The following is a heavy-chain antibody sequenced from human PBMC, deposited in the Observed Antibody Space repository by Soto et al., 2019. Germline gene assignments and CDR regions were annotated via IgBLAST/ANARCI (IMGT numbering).Heavy chain of an antibody. CDR1: GFTFSSYS. CDR2: ISSSSSYI. CDR3: ARDAFVSRDIVVVVAAIDY. V-gene: IGHV3-21*01. J-gene: IGHJ4*02. Sequence: GGSLRLSCAASGFTFSSYSMNWVRQAPGKGLEWVSSISSSSSYIYYADSVKGRFTISRDNAKNSLYLQMNSLRAEDTAVYYGARDAFVSRDIVVVVAAIDYWGQGTLVTVSS. D-gene: IGHD2-15*01.